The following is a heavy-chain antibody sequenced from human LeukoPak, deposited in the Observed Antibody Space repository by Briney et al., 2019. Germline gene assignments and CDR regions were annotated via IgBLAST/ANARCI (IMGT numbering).Heavy chain of an antibody. CDR2: IYYSGST. D-gene: IGHD1-26*01. V-gene: IGHV4-59*01. J-gene: IGHJ4*02. CDR1: GGSISSYY. CDR3: ARGYGRRGGFYFDY. Sequence: SETLSLTCTVSGGSISSYYWSWIRQPPGKGLEWIGYIYYSGSTNYNPSLKSRVTISVDTSKNQFSLKLSSVTAADTAVYYCARGYGRRGGFYFDYWGQGTLVTVSS.